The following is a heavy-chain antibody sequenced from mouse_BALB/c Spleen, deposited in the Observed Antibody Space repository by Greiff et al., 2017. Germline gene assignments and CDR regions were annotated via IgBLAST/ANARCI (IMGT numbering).Heavy chain of an antibody. CDR2: IYPGNVNT. V-gene: IGHV1S56*01. D-gene: IGHD2-4*01. Sequence: VQLQQSGPELVKPGASVRISCKASGYTFTSYYIHWVKQRPGQGLEWIGWIYPGNVNTKYNEKFKGKATLTADKSSSTAYMQLSSLTSEDSAVYFCARGDYDVYYAMDYWGQGTSVTVSS. CDR1: GYTFTSYY. J-gene: IGHJ4*01. CDR3: ARGDYDVYYAMDY.